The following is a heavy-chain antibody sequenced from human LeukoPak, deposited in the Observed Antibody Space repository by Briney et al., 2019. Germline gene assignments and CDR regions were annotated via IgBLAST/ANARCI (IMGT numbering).Heavy chain of an antibody. Sequence: PSETLSLTCTVSGVSISSSNSYWGWIRQPPGKGLEWVSAISGNGYAYYADSVKGRFTISRDNSKNTLYLQMSSLRAEDTAVYYCAKRGTEVGTTVAPGDYWGQGTLLTVSS. D-gene: IGHD1-26*01. CDR2: ISGNGYA. CDR3: AKRGTEVGTTVAPGDY. V-gene: IGHV3-23*01. J-gene: IGHJ4*02. CDR1: GVSISSSNS.